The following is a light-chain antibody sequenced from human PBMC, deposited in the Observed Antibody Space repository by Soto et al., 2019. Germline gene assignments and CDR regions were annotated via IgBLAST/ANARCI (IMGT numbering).Light chain of an antibody. V-gene: IGKV3-20*01. J-gene: IGKJ5*01. CDR2: DTS. CDR3: QQYGTSEII. CDR1: QSLTNSF. Sequence: VLAQSPGTLSLSPGERATLSCRASQSLTNSFIAWYQQRPGQAPRLLIYDTSSRASGIPDRFSGSGSGTDFTLTISRLETEDFAVFYCQQYGTSEIIFGQGTRLEL.